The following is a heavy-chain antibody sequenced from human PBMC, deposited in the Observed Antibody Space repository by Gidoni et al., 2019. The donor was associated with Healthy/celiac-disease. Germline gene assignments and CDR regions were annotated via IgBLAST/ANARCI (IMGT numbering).Heavy chain of an antibody. CDR1: GYSFPSYW. Sequence: EVQLVQSGAEVKKPGESLQISCKGSGYSFPSYWTGWVRQMPGKGLEWMGIIYPGDSDTRYSPSFQGQVTISADKSISTAYLQWSSLKASDTAMYYCARGYCSSTSCYRWFDPWGQGTLVTVSS. V-gene: IGHV5-51*01. CDR3: ARGYCSSTSCYRWFDP. CDR2: IYPGDSDT. J-gene: IGHJ5*02. D-gene: IGHD2-2*01.